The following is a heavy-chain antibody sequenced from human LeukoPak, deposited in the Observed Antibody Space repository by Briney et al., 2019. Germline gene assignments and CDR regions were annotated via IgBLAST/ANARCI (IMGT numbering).Heavy chain of an antibody. D-gene: IGHD5-18*01. J-gene: IGHJ4*02. V-gene: IGHV4-61*02. Sequence: SETLSLTCTVSGGSISSSSYYWSWIRQPAGKGLEWIGRIYTSGSTNYNPSLKSRVTMSVDTSKNQFSLKLSSVTAADTAVYYCARDRYSYGSWIPDYWGQGTLVTVSS. CDR2: IYTSGST. CDR1: GGSISSSSYY. CDR3: ARDRYSYGSWIPDY.